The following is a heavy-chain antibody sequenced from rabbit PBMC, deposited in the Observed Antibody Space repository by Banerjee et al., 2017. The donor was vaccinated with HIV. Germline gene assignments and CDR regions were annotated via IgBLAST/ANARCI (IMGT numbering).Heavy chain of an antibody. D-gene: IGHD8-1*01. CDR2: INTSTGNT. CDR3: ARAPYADSSAAYKL. J-gene: IGHJ4*01. CDR1: GFSFSDKYV. V-gene: IGHV1S45*01. Sequence: QEQLEESGGDLVKPGRSLTLTCTASGFSFSDKYVMCWVRQAPGKGLEWIACINTSTGNTVYASWAKGRFTISKTSSTTVTLQMTALTAADTATYFCARAPYADSSAAYKLWGPGTLVTVS.